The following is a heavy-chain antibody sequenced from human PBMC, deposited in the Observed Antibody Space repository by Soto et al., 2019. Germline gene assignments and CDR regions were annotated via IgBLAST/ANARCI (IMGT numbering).Heavy chain of an antibody. V-gene: IGHV1-2*04. CDR1: GYTFTGYY. Sequence: GASVKLSCKASGYTFTGYYMHWVRQAPGQGLEWMGWINPNSGGTNYAQKFQGWVTMTRDTSISTAYMELSRLRSDDTAAYYCARVGHCPIRYSSSCQLDYWGQGNLVTVSS. CDR3: ARVGHCPIRYSSSCQLDY. CDR2: INPNSGGT. J-gene: IGHJ4*02. D-gene: IGHD6-13*01.